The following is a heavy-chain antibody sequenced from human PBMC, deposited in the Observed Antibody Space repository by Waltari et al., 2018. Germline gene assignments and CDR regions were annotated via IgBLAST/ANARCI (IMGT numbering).Heavy chain of an antibody. V-gene: IGHV4-34*01. D-gene: IGHD6-19*01. CDR1: GGSFSGYY. J-gene: IGHJ6*02. CDR2: INHSGST. CDR3: AREEDSSGWYRYYYYGMDV. Sequence: QVQLQQWGAGLLKPSETLSLTCAVYGGSFSGYYWSWIRQHPGKGLEWIGEINHSGSTNYNPSLKSRVTISVDTSKNQFSLKLSSVTAADTAVYYCAREEDSSGWYRYYYYGMDVWGQGTTVTVSS.